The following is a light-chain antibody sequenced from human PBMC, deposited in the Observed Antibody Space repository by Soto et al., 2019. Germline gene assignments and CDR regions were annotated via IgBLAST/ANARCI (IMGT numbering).Light chain of an antibody. V-gene: IGKV1-5*03. Sequence: DIPMTQSPSTLSASVGDRVTITCRASQSISSWLAWYQQKPGKAPKLLIYKASSLESGVPSRFSCSGSGTEFNLTISSLQPDDFATYYCQQYNSYSGTFGQGTKVEIK. CDR3: QQYNSYSGT. CDR1: QSISSW. CDR2: KAS. J-gene: IGKJ1*01.